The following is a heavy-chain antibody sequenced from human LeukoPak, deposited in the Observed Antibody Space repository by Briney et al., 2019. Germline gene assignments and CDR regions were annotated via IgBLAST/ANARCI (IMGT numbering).Heavy chain of an antibody. CDR3: VRVHQSSWSYGYY. Sequence: ASVKVSCKASGYTFTSYGNSWVRQAPGPGLDWMGWISAYNGNTNYAQKLQGRVTMTTDTSTSTAYMELRSLRSDDTAVYYCVRVHQSSWSYGYYWGQGTLVTVS. CDR1: GYTFTSYG. CDR2: ISAYNGNT. D-gene: IGHD3-10*01. J-gene: IGHJ4*02. V-gene: IGHV1-18*01.